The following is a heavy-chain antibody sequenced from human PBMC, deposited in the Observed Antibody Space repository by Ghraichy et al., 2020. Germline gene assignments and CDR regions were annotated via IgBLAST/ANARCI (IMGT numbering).Heavy chain of an antibody. CDR2: ISGSGGST. CDR1: GFTFSSYA. Sequence: GGSLRLSCAASGFTFSSYAMTWVRQAPGKGLEWVSGISGSGGSTYYGDSVKGRFTISRDNSKNTLYLQMNSLRAEDTAVYYCAKGIAVAETFDYWGQGTLVTVSS. CDR3: AKGIAVAETFDY. D-gene: IGHD6-19*01. J-gene: IGHJ4*02. V-gene: IGHV3-23*01.